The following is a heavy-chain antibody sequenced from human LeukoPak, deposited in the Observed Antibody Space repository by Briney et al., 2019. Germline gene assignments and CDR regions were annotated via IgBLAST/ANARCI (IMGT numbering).Heavy chain of an antibody. J-gene: IGHJ4*02. CDR2: ITDSGGST. Sequence: PGGSQRLSCAASGFTFSSYAMNWVRQAPGKGLEWVSAITDSGGSTYYADSVRGRFTISRDNSRNMLYLQMDSLRAEDTAVYYCAKRVKYSSPGGYFDYWGQGTLVTVSS. V-gene: IGHV3-23*01. D-gene: IGHD6-6*01. CDR1: GFTFSSYA. CDR3: AKRVKYSSPGGYFDY.